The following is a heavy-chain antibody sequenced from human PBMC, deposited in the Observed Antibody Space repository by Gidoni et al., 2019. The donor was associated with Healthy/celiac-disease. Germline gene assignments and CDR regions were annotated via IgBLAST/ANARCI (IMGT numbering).Heavy chain of an antibody. J-gene: IGHJ5*02. V-gene: IGHV4-39*01. CDR2: IYYSGSS. Sequence: QLQLQESGPGLVKPSATLSLTCTVSGGSISNSSYYWGWIRQPPGKGLEWIGSIYYSGSSYYNPSLKSRVTISVDTSKKQFSLKLSSVTAADTAVYYCARREVYPGFDPWGQGTLVTVSS. D-gene: IGHD1-20*01. CDR3: ARREVYPGFDP. CDR1: GGSISNSSYY.